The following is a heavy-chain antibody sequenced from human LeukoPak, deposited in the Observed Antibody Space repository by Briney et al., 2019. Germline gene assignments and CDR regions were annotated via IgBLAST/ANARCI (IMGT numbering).Heavy chain of an antibody. CDR1: GFTFRNYG. Sequence: GGSLRLSCAASGFTFRNYGMHWVRQATGKGLEWVSFIWSDGNNRYYADSVKGRFTISRDNSKNMLYLQMDTLRAEDTALYYCAKDPGASVSGFHMDVWGKGTTVIVSS. J-gene: IGHJ6*03. CDR2: IWSDGNNR. V-gene: IGHV3-30*02. D-gene: IGHD2-8*02. CDR3: AKDPGASVSGFHMDV.